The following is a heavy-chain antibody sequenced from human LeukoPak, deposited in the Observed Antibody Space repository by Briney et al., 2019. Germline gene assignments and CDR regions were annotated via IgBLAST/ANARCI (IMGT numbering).Heavy chain of an antibody. CDR2: ITSDGSST. CDR1: GFTFSSYW. D-gene: IGHD3-9*01. Sequence: GGSLRLSCAASGFTFSSYWMHWVRQPPGKGLLWVSRITSDGSSTSYADSVKGRFTISRDNAKNTLYLQMNSLRAEDRAVYYCVRDWDHFDFDSWGLGTLVTVSS. J-gene: IGHJ5*01. V-gene: IGHV3-74*01. CDR3: VRDWDHFDFDS.